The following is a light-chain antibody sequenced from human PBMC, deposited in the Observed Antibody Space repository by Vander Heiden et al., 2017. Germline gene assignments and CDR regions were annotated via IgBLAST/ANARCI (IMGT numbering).Light chain of an antibody. CDR1: QSVSGC. CDR3: QQRSNWPIT. J-gene: IGKJ5*01. V-gene: IGKV3-11*01. Sequence: TVLTQSSAPLSLSPGERATLSCRASQSVSGCLAWYQQKPGQAPRLLIYYASDRATGIPARFSGSRSWADFTLTIGSLEPEDFAVYYCQQRSNWPITFGQGTRLEIK. CDR2: YAS.